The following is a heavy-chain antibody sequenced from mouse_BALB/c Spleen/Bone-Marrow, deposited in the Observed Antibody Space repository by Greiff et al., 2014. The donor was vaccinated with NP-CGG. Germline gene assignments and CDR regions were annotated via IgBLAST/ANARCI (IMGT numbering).Heavy chain of an antibody. D-gene: IGHD4-1*01. CDR2: ISSGSSTI. V-gene: IGHV5-17*02. CDR1: GFTFSSFG. J-gene: IGHJ2*01. CDR3: TRGGNWEDFDY. Sequence: EVQRVESGGGLVQPGGSRKLSCAASGFTFSSFGMHWVRQAPERGLEWVAYISSGSSTIFYADTVKGRFTISRDNPKNTLFLQMTSLRSEDTAMYYCTRGGNWEDFDYWGQGTTLPVSS.